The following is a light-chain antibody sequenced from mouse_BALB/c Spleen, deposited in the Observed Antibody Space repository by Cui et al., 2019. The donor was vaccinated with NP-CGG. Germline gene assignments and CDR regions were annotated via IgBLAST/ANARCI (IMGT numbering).Light chain of an antibody. Sequence: QAVVTQESALTTSPGETVTLTCRSSTCAVPTSNYANWVQEKTDHLFTGLIGGTNNRAPGVPARFSGSLIGDKAALTITGAQTEDEAIYFCALWYSNHWVFGGGTKLTVL. CDR1: TCAVPTSNY. J-gene: IGLJ1*01. CDR3: ALWYSNHWV. V-gene: IGLV1*01. CDR2: GTN.